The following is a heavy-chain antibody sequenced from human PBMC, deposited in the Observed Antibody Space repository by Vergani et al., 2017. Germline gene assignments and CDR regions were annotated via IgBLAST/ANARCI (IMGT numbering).Heavy chain of an antibody. CDR2: ISYDGSNK. CDR1: GFTFSSYA. J-gene: IGHJ3*02. CDR3: GRGKIYCSGGSCYSGGAFDI. V-gene: IGHV3-30*04. D-gene: IGHD2-15*01. Sequence: QVQLVESGGGVVQPGRSLRLSCAASGFTFSSYAMHWVRQAPGKGLEWVAVISYDGSNKYYADSVKGRFTISRDNSKNTLYLQMNSLRAEDTAVYYCGRGKIYCSGGSCYSGGAFDIWGQGTMVTVSS.